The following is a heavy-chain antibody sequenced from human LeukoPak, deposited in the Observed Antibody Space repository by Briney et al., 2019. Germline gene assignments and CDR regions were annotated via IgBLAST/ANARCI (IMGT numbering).Heavy chain of an antibody. D-gene: IGHD3-22*01. CDR1: GGSISSGGYY. CDR2: IYYSGST. Sequence: PSETLSLTCTVSGGSISSGGYYWSWIRQHPGKGLEWIGYIYYSGSTYYNPSLKSRVTISVDTSKNQFTLKLSSVTAADTAVYYCARDGLGPHYYFDYWGQGTLVTVSS. V-gene: IGHV4-30-4*08. CDR3: ARDGLGPHYYFDY. J-gene: IGHJ4*02.